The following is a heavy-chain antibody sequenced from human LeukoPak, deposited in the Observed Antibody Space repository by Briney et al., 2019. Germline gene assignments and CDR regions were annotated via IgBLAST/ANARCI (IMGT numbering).Heavy chain of an antibody. D-gene: IGHD3-22*01. V-gene: IGHV3-74*01. CDR3: AMKTVPHDDSSGYYPST. CDR2: INSDGSST. CDR1: GFTFSSYW. J-gene: IGHJ5*02. Sequence: PGGSLRLSCAASGFTFSSYWMHWVRQAPGKGLVWVSRINSDGSSTSYADSVKGRFTISRDNAKNTLYLQMNSLRAEDTAVYYCAMKTVPHDDSSGYYPSTWGQGTLVTVSS.